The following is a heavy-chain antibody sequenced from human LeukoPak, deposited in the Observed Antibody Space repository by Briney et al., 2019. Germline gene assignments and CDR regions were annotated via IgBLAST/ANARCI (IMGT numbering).Heavy chain of an antibody. D-gene: IGHD3-10*01. V-gene: IGHV4-39*07. J-gene: IGHJ5*02. CDR1: GGSISSSSYY. CDR3: ARDPSGLLWFGEFQNWFDP. Sequence: SETLSLTCTVSGGSISSSSYYWGWIRQPPGKGLEWIGSIYYSGSTNYNPSLKSRVTISVDTSKNQFSLKLSSVTAEDTAVYYCARDPSGLLWFGEFQNWFDPWGQGTLVTVSS. CDR2: IYYSGST.